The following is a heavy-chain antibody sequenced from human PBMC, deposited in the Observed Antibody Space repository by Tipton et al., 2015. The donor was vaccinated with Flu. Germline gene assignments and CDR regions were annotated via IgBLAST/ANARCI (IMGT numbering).Heavy chain of an antibody. Sequence: QLVQSGAEVKKPGESLKISCKGSGYSFTSYWIGWVRQMPGKGLEWVGIISPDDSDTRYSPSFQGQVTISADKSIGTAYLQWSRLKASATAIYYCARPRLESSSWPIDYWGRGTLVTVSS. J-gene: IGHJ4*02. CDR2: ISPDDSDT. CDR3: ARPRLESSSWPIDY. D-gene: IGHD6-13*01. CDR1: GYSFTSYW. V-gene: IGHV5-51*01.